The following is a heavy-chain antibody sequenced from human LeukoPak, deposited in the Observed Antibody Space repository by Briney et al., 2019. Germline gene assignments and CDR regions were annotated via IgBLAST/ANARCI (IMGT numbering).Heavy chain of an antibody. CDR2: ITGSGSGT. J-gene: IGHJ4*02. CDR1: GFSFSSSG. D-gene: IGHD2-2*01. CDR3: AKLVASASTY. Sequence: GGSLRLSCVASGFSFSSSGMSWVRQPPGKGPEWVAAITGSGSGTYYADSVRGRFTISRDNAKNTMYLQMNSLRVDDSAIYYCAKLVASASTYWGQGTLVTVSS. V-gene: IGHV3-23*01.